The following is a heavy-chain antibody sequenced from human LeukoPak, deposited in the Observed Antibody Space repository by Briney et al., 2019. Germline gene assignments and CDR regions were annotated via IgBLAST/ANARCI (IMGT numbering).Heavy chain of an antibody. CDR1: GFTFSSYW. V-gene: IGHV3-74*01. CDR2: INSDGSST. CDR3: AGDQDIVATRMDFDY. D-gene: IGHD5-12*01. J-gene: IGHJ4*02. Sequence: PGGSLRLSCAASGFTFSSYWMHWVRQAPGKGLVWVSRINSDGSSTSYADSVKGRFTISRDNAKNTLYLQMNSLRAEDTAVYYCAGDQDIVATRMDFDYWGQGTLVTVSS.